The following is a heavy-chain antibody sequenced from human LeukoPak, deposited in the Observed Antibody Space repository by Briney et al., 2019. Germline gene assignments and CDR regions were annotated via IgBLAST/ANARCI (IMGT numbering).Heavy chain of an antibody. CDR2: INHSGST. CDR1: GGSFIGYY. D-gene: IGHD1-26*01. CDR3: ARDDSGSGDAFDI. J-gene: IGHJ3*02. V-gene: IGHV4-34*01. Sequence: SETLSLTCAVYGGSFIGYYWSWILQPPGKGLDWIGEINHSGSTNYNPSLKSRVTISVDTSKNQFSLKLSSVTAADTAVYYCARDDSGSGDAFDIWGQGAMVTVSS.